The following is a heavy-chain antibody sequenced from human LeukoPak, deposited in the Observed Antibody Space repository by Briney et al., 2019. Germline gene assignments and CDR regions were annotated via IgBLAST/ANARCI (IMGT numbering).Heavy chain of an antibody. J-gene: IGHJ3*02. D-gene: IGHD1-1*01. CDR2: IRYDGSNK. Sequence: GGSLRLSCAASGFTFSSYGMHWVRQAPGKGLEWVAFIRYDGSNKYYADSVKGRFTISRDNSKNTLYLQMNSLRAEDTAVYYCAKDPDTTSRGFDIWGQGTMVTVSS. CDR1: GFTFSSYG. V-gene: IGHV3-30*02. CDR3: AKDPDTTSRGFDI.